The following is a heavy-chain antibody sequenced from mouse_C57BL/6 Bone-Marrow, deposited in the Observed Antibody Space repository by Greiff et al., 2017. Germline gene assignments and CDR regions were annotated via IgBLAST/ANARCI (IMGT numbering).Heavy chain of an antibody. CDR2: INPNYGTT. CDR3: ARWAHYYGTDYFDY. CDR1: GYSFTDYN. D-gene: IGHD1-1*01. Sequence: QLQESGPELVKPGASVKISCKASGYSFTDYNMNWVKQSNGKSLEWIGVINPNYGTTSYNQKFKGKATLTVDQSSSTAYMQLNSLTSEDSAVXYCARWAHYYGTDYFDYWGQGTTLTVSS. J-gene: IGHJ2*01. V-gene: IGHV1-39*01.